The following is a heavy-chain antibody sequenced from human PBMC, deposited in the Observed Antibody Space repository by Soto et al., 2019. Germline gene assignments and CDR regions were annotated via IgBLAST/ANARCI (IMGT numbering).Heavy chain of an antibody. D-gene: IGHD3-3*01. J-gene: IGHJ5*02. CDR1: GGSFSGYY. CDR2: INHSGST. Sequence: SATQSLTCSVYGGSFSGYYWSWLRPPHGKGLEWIGEINHSGSTNYNPSLKSRVTISVDTSKNQFSLKLSSVTAADTAVYYCARGCYDFWSGYPNWFDPWGQGTLVTVSS. V-gene: IGHV4-34*01. CDR3: ARGCYDFWSGYPNWFDP.